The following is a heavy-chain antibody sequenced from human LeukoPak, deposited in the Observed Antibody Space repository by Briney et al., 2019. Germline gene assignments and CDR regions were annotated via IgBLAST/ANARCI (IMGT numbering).Heavy chain of an antibody. J-gene: IGHJ4*02. V-gene: IGHV4-59*01. CDR2: IRYSGST. CDR1: GGSISTYY. CDR3: ARGSSVGYDSIWGNYRWLDY. Sequence: SETLPLTCTVSGGSISTYYWNWIRQPPGKGLEYIGNIRYSGSTNYSPSLKSRVTISVDTSKNQFSLKLSSVTAADTAVYYCARGSSVGYDSIWGNYRWLDYWGPGTLVTVSS. D-gene: IGHD3-16*02.